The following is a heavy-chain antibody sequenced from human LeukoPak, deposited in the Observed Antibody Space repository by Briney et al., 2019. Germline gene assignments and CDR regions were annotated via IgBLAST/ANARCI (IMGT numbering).Heavy chain of an antibody. CDR2: ISAYNGHT. D-gene: IGHD4-23*01. J-gene: IGHJ6*03. CDR1: GYTLTSYG. Sequence: ASVKVSCKASGYTLTSYGISWVRQAPGQGLEWMGWISAYNGHTNYAQKLQGRVTMTIDTSTSTAYMELRSLRSDDTAVYYCAREGLEVTYYYYYMDVWGKGTTVTVSS. CDR3: AREGLEVTYYYYYMDV. V-gene: IGHV1-18*01.